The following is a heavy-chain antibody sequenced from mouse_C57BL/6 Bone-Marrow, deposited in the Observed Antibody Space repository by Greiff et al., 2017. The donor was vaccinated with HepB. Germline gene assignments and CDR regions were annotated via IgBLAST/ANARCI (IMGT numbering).Heavy chain of an antibody. V-gene: IGHV14-2*01. D-gene: IGHD2-14*01. J-gene: IGHJ1*03. CDR2: IDPEGGDT. CDR1: GFNFNAYY. Sequence: VQLQQPGAELVKPGASVKLSCTASGFNFNAYYMHWVKQRPEQGLEWIGRIDPEGGDTKYAQKFKGKATITADTSSNTAYLQLSSLTSEDTAVYYCARRLLGVRRRYFDVWGTGTTVTVSS. CDR3: ARRLLGVRRRYFDV.